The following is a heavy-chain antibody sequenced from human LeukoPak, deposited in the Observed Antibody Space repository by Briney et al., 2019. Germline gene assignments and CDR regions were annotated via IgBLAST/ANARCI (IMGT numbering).Heavy chain of an antibody. Sequence: ASVKVSCKASGYTFSSYGISWVRQAPGQGLEWMEWISAYNGKTKYAQKLQGRVTMTTETSTSTAYMELRSMRSDDTAVYYCARARQQLVWANWFDPWGQGTLVTVSS. V-gene: IGHV1-18*01. CDR1: GYTFSSYG. D-gene: IGHD6-13*01. CDR3: ARARQQLVWANWFDP. CDR2: ISAYNGKT. J-gene: IGHJ5*02.